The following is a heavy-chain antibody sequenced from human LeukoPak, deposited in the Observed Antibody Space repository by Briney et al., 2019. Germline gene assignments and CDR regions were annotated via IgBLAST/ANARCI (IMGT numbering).Heavy chain of an antibody. J-gene: IGHJ4*02. D-gene: IGHD3-22*01. V-gene: IGHV3-30*18. CDR2: VAYDGSNK. Sequence: QPGGSLRLSCTASGFTFSRYAMHWLRQAPGKGLEWVAVVAYDGSNKYPADSLKGRFTISRDNSKNTLFLEMNSLRPEDTAVYYCAKYAGAGAYDRHNEFDSWGQGTLVTVSS. CDR1: GFTFSRYA. CDR3: AKYAGAGAYDRHNEFDS.